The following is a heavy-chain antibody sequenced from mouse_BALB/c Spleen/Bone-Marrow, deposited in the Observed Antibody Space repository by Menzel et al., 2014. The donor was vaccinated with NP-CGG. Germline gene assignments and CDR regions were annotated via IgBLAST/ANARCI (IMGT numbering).Heavy chain of an antibody. CDR3: ARRRSLDC. CDR1: GYAFTNYW. J-gene: IGHJ2*01. Sequence: QVQLQQSGAELVRPGTSVKISCKASGYAFTNYWLGWVKQRPGHGLEWIGDIYPGSGNTYYNEKFKGKFTLTADKSSSTAHMQLSSLTSEDSAVYFCARRRSLDCWGQGTTLTVSS. V-gene: IGHV1-63*01. CDR2: IYPGSGNT.